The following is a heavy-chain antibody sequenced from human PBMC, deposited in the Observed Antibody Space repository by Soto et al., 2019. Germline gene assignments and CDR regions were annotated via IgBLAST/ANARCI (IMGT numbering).Heavy chain of an antibody. V-gene: IGHV3-23*01. J-gene: IGHJ6*02. CDR1: RFTFSNYA. D-gene: IGHD3-3*01. CDR3: ARAHDYDFWSGFLVYGMDV. Sequence: EVQLLESGGGLVQPGGSLRLSCAASRFTFSNYAMSWVRQAPGKGLEWVSGISSTGGSTYYADSVKGRFTISRDNSKNTLDLQMSSLRAEDTAIYYCARAHDYDFWSGFLVYGMDVWGQGTMVNVS. CDR2: ISSTGGST.